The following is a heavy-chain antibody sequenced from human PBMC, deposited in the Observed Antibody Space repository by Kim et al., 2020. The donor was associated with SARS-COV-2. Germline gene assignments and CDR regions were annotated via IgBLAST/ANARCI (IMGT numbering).Heavy chain of an antibody. D-gene: IGHD7-27*01. CDR3: ARHMGMGYDAFDI. Sequence: YSPSCQGHVTISADKSSSTAYLQWSSLKASDTAMYYCARHMGMGYDAFDIWGQGTMVTVSS. J-gene: IGHJ3*02. V-gene: IGHV5-10-1*01.